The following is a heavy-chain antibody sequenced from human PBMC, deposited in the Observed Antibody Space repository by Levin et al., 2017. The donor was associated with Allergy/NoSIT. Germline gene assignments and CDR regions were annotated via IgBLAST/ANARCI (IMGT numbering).Heavy chain of an antibody. CDR2: MYYSGST. J-gene: IGHJ4*02. D-gene: IGHD3-22*01. V-gene: IGHV4-39*01. CDR1: GGSIRRTSDY. CDR3: ARGLYDSSVSYADYFDY. Sequence: PSETLSLTCTVSGGSIRRTSDYWGWIRQPPGKGLEWIGNMYYSGSTYYNPSLKSRLTISVDTSKNQFSLKLSSVTAADTAVYYCARGLYDSSVSYADYFDYWGQGTLVTVSS.